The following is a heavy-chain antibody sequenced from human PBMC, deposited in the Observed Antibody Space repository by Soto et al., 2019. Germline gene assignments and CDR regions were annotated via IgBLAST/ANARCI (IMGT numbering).Heavy chain of an antibody. Sequence: SETLSLTCTVSGGSISSYYWSWIRQPAGKGLEWIGRIYTSGSTNYNPSLKSRVTMSVDTSKNQFSLKLSSVTAADTAVYYCARAAPRYDFWSGYYSSGPHNWFDPWGQGTLVTVSS. V-gene: IGHV4-4*07. J-gene: IGHJ5*02. CDR1: GGSISSYY. D-gene: IGHD3-3*01. CDR3: ARAAPRYDFWSGYYSSGPHNWFDP. CDR2: IYTSGST.